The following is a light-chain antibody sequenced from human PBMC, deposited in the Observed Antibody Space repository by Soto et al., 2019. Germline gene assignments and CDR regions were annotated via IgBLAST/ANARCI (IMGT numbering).Light chain of an antibody. CDR3: QQYDDFPYT. V-gene: IGKV1-33*01. J-gene: IGKJ2*01. CDR1: QDIDNN. Sequence: DLQMTQSPSSLSASVGDRVTITCQASQDIDNNLNWYQQRSGKAPKVLIYEASNLKGGVPSRFSGSGSGTDFTFTISSLQPEDIATYYCQQYDDFPYTFGQGTKLEI. CDR2: EAS.